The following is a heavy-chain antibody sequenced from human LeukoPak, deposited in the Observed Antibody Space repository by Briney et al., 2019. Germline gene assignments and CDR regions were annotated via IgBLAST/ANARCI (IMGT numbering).Heavy chain of an antibody. CDR3: ASYKTYYDSSGNPFDY. CDR2: IYHNGNT. V-gene: IGHV4-38-2*02. CDR1: GSSINSVYS. Sequence: PSETLSLTCTVFGSSINSVYSWGWIRQPPGKGLEWIGSIYHNGNTYYNSSLKSRVTISVHTSENQFSLKLRSVTAADTAVYYCASYKTYYDSSGNPFDYWGQGTLVTVSS. J-gene: IGHJ4*02. D-gene: IGHD3-22*01.